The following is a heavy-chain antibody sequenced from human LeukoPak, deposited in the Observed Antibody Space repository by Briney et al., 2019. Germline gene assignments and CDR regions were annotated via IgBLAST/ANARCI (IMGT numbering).Heavy chain of an antibody. CDR2: INAGNGNT. CDR1: GYTFISYA. J-gene: IGHJ4*02. V-gene: IGHV1-3*01. D-gene: IGHD1-26*01. CDR3: ARAGSGSYCYDY. Sequence: ASVKVSCKASGYTFISYAMHWVRQAPGQRLEWMGWINAGNGNTKYSQKFQGRVTITRDTSASTAYMELSSLRSEDTAVYYCARAGSGSYCYDYWGQGTLVTVSS.